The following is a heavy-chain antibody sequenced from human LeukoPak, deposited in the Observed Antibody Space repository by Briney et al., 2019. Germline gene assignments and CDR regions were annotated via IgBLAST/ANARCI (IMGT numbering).Heavy chain of an antibody. D-gene: IGHD2-8*01. CDR3: ARGRGPLYCTNGVCYPFDY. J-gene: IGHJ4*02. Sequence: SETLSLTCAVYGGSFSGYYWSWIRQPPGKGLEWIGEINHSGSTNYNPSLKSRVTISVDTSKNQFSLKLSSVTAAGTAVYYCARGRGPLYCTNGVCYPFDYWGQGTLVTVSS. CDR1: GGSFSGYY. CDR2: INHSGST. V-gene: IGHV4-34*01.